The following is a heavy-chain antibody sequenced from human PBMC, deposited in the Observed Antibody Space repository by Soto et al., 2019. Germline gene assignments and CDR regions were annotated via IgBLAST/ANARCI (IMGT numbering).Heavy chain of an antibody. D-gene: IGHD2-15*01. V-gene: IGHV1-8*01. CDR3: ARVGDCSGSSCYPIRYYYYGMDV. Sequence: ASVKVSCKASGYTFTSYDINWVRQATGQGLEWMGWMNPNSGNTGYAQKFQGRVTMTKNTSISTAYMELSSLRSEDTAVYYCARVGDCSGSSCYPIRYYYYGMDVWGQGTTVTVSS. J-gene: IGHJ6*02. CDR2: MNPNSGNT. CDR1: GYTFTSYD.